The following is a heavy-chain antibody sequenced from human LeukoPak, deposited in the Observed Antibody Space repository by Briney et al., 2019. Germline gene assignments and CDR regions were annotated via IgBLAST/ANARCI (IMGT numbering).Heavy chain of an antibody. CDR2: INPSGGST. J-gene: IGHJ1*01. D-gene: IGHD4-23*01. CDR3: VHTVATGIEYFQH. V-gene: IGHV1-46*01. Sequence: ASVKVSCKASGYTFTSYYMHWVRQAPGQGLEWMGIINPSGGSTSYAQKFQGRVTMTRNMSTSTVYMELSSLRSEDTVVYYCVHTVATGIEYFQHWGQGTLVTVSS. CDR1: GYTFTSYY.